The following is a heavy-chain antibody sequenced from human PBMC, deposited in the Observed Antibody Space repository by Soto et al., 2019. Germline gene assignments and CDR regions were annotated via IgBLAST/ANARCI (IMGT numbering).Heavy chain of an antibody. CDR3: ARASSWCVTDY. CDR2: INAGNGNT. Sequence: QVQLVQSGAEVKKPGASVKVSCKASGYTFTSYAMHWVRQAPGQRLEWMGWINAGNGNTKYSQKFQGRVTITRDTSESTAYMKLSSLRSEDTAVYYCARASSWCVTDYWGQGTLVTVSS. CDR1: GYTFTSYA. V-gene: IGHV1-3*01. J-gene: IGHJ4*02. D-gene: IGHD6-13*01.